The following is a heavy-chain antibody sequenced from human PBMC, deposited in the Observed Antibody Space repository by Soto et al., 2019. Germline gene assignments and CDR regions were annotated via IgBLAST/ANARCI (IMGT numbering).Heavy chain of an antibody. V-gene: IGHV3-48*02. CDR1: GFTFGSYT. J-gene: IGHJ4*02. D-gene: IGHD6-13*01. CDR2: ISSSSFTL. CDR3: ATGNRGQPN. Sequence: PGGSLRLSCAASGFTFGSYTMNWVRQAPGRGLEWVSSISSSSFTLYYADSVKGRFSISRDNAKNSLYLQMNSLRDEDTAVYYCATGNRGQPNWGQGPLATGSS.